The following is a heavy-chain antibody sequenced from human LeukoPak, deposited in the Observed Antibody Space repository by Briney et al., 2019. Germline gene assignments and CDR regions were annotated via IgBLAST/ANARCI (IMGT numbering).Heavy chain of an antibody. Sequence: SETLSLTCTVSGGSISSHYWSWIRQPPGKGLEWIGYIYYSGSTNYNPSLKSRVTISVDTSKNQFSLKLSSVTAADTAVYYCAKESGSVWSGLPVRRYFDLWGRGTLVTVSS. V-gene: IGHV4-59*11. CDR1: GGSISSHY. J-gene: IGHJ2*01. D-gene: IGHD3-3*01. CDR3: AKESGSVWSGLPVRRYFDL. CDR2: IYYSGST.